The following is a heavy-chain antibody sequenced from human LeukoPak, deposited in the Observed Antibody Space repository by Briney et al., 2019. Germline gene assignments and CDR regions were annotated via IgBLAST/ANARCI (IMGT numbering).Heavy chain of an antibody. CDR1: GASISSGDYY. D-gene: IGHD3-22*01. J-gene: IGHJ1*01. CDR2: IYYSGST. V-gene: IGHV4-30-4*01. Sequence: SQTLSLTCTVSGASISSGDYYWSWIRQPPGKGLEGIGYIYYSGSTYYNPSLKRRVTISVDTSKNQFSVKLSSVTAGNTAVYYCARGYYDSSGSRYFQHWGQGTLVTVSS. CDR3: ARGYYDSSGSRYFQH.